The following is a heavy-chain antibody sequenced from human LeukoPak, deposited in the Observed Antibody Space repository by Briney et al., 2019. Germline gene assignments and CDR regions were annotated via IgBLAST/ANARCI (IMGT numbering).Heavy chain of an antibody. CDR1: GGTFSRYT. CDR2: IIPILGIA. V-gene: IGHV1-69*04. CDR3: ARDGISRWFDP. J-gene: IGHJ5*02. D-gene: IGHD1-14*01. Sequence: SVKVSCKASGGTFSRYTISWVRQAPGQGLEWMGRIIPILGIANYAQKFQGRVTITADKSTSTAYMELSSLRSEDTAVYYCARDGISRWFDPWGQGTLVTVSS.